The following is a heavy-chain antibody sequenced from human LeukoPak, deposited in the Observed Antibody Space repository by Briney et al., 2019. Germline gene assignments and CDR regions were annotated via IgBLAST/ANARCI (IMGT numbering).Heavy chain of an antibody. D-gene: IGHD5-18*01. J-gene: IGHJ6*02. CDR3: ASLPKEHTTAMATGDYYYYYGMDV. CDR1: GFTFTSSA. V-gene: IGHV1-58*02. Sequence: ASVKVSCKASGFTFTSSAMQWVRQARGQRLEWIGWIVVGSGNTNYAQKFQERVTITRDMSTSTAYMELSSLRSEDTAVYYCASLPKEHTTAMATGDYYYYYGMDVWGQGTTVTVSS. CDR2: IVVGSGNT.